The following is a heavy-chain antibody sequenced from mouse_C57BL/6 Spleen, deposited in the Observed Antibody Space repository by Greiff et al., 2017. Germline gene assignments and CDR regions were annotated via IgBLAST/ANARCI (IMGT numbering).Heavy chain of an antibody. CDR1: GYTFTSYW. CDR3: ARDYYSNYGGAWFAY. J-gene: IGHJ3*01. CDR2: IDPSDSET. Sequence: QVQLQQPGAELVRPGSSVKLSCKASGYTFTSYWMQWVKQRPIQGLEWIGNIDPSDSETHYNQKFKDKATLTVDKSSSTAYMQLSSLTSEDSAVYYCARDYYSNYGGAWFAYWGQGTLVTVSA. D-gene: IGHD2-5*01. V-gene: IGHV1-52*01.